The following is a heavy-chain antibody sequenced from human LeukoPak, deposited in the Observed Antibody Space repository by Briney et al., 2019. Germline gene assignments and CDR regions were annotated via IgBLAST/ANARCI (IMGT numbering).Heavy chain of an antibody. J-gene: IGHJ6*02. CDR1: GGSFSGYY. Sequence: SETLSLTCAVYGGSFSGYYWSWIRQPPGKGLEWIGEINHSGSTNYNPSLKSRVTISVDTSKNQFSLKLSSVTASDTAVYYCARFVVVPAARVYHYYGMDVWGPGTTVNVSS. V-gene: IGHV4-34*01. CDR3: ARFVVVPAARVYHYYGMDV. D-gene: IGHD2-2*01. CDR2: INHSGST.